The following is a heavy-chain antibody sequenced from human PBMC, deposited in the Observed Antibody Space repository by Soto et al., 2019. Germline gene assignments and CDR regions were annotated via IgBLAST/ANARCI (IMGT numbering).Heavy chain of an antibody. Sequence: SETLSLTCAVYGGSFSGYYWSWIRQPPGKGLEWIGEINHSGSTNYNPSLKSRVTISVDTSKNQFSLKLSSVTAADTAVYYCARERYYYGSHYYGMDVWGQGTTVTVSS. CDR3: ARERYYYGSHYYGMDV. CDR2: INHSGST. CDR1: GGSFSGYY. V-gene: IGHV4-34*01. D-gene: IGHD3-10*01. J-gene: IGHJ6*02.